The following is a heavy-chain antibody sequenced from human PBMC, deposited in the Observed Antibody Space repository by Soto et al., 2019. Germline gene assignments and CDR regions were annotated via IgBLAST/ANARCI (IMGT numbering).Heavy chain of an antibody. CDR3: ARTGNGSGLYWFDP. CDR1: GYTFTGYY. D-gene: IGHD3-10*01. J-gene: IGHJ5*02. Sequence: ASVKVSCKASGYTFTGYYMHWVRQAPGQGLEWMGWINPNSGGTNYAQKFQGWVTMTRETSISTAYMELSRLRSDDTAVYYCARTGNGSGLYWFDPWGQGTLVTVSS. CDR2: INPNSGGT. V-gene: IGHV1-2*04.